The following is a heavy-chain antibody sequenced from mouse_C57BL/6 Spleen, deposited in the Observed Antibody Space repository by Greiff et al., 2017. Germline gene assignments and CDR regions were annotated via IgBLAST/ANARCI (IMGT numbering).Heavy chain of an antibody. Sequence: DVHLVESGGGLVKPGGSLKLSCAASGFTFSSYTMSWVRQTPEKRLEWVATISGGGGNTYYPDSVKGRFTISRDNAKNTLYLQMSSLRSEDTALYYCARHEGNWYFDVWGTGTTVTVSS. V-gene: IGHV5-9*01. CDR2: ISGGGGNT. CDR1: GFTFSSYT. J-gene: IGHJ1*03. CDR3: ARHEGNWYFDV.